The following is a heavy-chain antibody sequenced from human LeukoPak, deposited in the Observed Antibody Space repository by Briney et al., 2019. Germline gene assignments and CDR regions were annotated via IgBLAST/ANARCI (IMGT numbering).Heavy chain of an antibody. CDR1: GGSFSGYY. CDR2: INHSGST. D-gene: IGHD6-6*01. J-gene: IGHJ5*02. CDR3: ARRQLVRRYNWLDP. V-gene: IGHV4-34*01. Sequence: PSETLSLTCAVYGGSFSGYYWSWIRQPPGKGLEWIGEINHSGSTNYNPSLKSRVTISVDTSKNQFSLKLSSVTAADTAVYYCARRQLVRRYNWLDPWGQGTLVTVSS.